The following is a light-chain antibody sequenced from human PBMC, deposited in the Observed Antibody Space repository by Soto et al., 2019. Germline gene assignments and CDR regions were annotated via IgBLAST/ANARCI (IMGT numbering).Light chain of an antibody. Sequence: QSALTQPASVSGSPGQSITISCTGTSSDVGGYNYVSWYQQYPGKAPKLMIYEVSNRPSGISNRFSGSKSGNTASLTISGLQAEDEADYYCSSYISSSTFPYVFGTGTKLTVL. CDR1: SSDVGGYNY. CDR2: EVS. J-gene: IGLJ1*01. CDR3: SSYISSSTFPYV. V-gene: IGLV2-14*01.